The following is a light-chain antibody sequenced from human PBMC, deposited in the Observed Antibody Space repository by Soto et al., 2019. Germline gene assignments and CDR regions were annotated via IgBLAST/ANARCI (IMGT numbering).Light chain of an antibody. J-gene: IGKJ2*01. CDR2: GAS. Sequence: EIVLTQSPGTLSLSPGERATLSCRASQRVKSGYLAWYQQKPGQPPRLLISGASSRATGIPDRFSGSGSGTDFILTNSGLEPEDFAVYYCQQYGTSHMYTFGQGTKLEIK. V-gene: IGKV3-20*01. CDR3: QQYGTSHMYT. CDR1: QRVKSGY.